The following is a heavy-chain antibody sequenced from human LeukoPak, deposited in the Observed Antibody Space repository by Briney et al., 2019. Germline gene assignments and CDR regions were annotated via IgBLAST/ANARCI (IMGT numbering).Heavy chain of an antibody. CDR2: IIPIFGTA. Sequence: SVKVSCKASGGTFISYAISWVRQAAGQGLEWMGGIIPIFGTANYAQKFQGRVTITADESTSTAYMELSSLRSEDTAVYYCARSSTVTHEDAFDIWGQGTMVTVSS. CDR1: GGTFISYA. J-gene: IGHJ3*02. CDR3: ARSSTVTHEDAFDI. D-gene: IGHD4-17*01. V-gene: IGHV1-69*13.